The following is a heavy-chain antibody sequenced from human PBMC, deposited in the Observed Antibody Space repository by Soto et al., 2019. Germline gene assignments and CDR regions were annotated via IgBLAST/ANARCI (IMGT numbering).Heavy chain of an antibody. CDR1: GYTFTSYA. J-gene: IGHJ4*02. D-gene: IGHD3-9*01. CDR2: INAGNGNT. V-gene: IGHV1-3*01. CDR3: ARRGGGYYDILTGYPSLDY. Sequence: QVQLVQSGAEVKKPGASVKVSCKASGYTFTSYAMHWVRQAPGQRLEWMGWINAGNGNTKYSQKFQGRVTITRDTSASTAYMELSSLRSEDTAVYYCARRGGGYYDILTGYPSLDYWGQGTLVTVSS.